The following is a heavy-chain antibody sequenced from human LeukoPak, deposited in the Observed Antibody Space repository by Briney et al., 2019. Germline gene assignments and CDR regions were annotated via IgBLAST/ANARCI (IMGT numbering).Heavy chain of an antibody. Sequence: PGMSLRLSCVGSGFKFDDYSMHWVRQVPGKGLEWVSGISWSTATIAYADSVKGRFTISRDNAKNSLYLQMHSLRPEDMALYYCAKGGSNGWYADHWGQGTLVTVSS. CDR1: GFKFDDYS. J-gene: IGHJ5*02. CDR3: AKGGSNGWYADH. D-gene: IGHD6-19*01. CDR2: ISWSTATI. V-gene: IGHV3-9*03.